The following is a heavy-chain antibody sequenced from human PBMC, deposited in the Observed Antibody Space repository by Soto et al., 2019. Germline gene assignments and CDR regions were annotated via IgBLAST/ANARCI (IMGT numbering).Heavy chain of an antibody. J-gene: IGHJ4*02. CDR2: INSDGTDT. D-gene: IGHD3-16*01. CDR1: AFTFSSSW. V-gene: IGHV3-74*01. Sequence: GTLRLSCAASAFTFSSSWMHWVRQAPGKGLAWVSHINSDGTDTNYAGAVKGRFTISRDNAKNTVYLQMNSLRAEDTAVYYCARDWSYALNYWGQGILVTVSA. CDR3: ARDWSYALNY.